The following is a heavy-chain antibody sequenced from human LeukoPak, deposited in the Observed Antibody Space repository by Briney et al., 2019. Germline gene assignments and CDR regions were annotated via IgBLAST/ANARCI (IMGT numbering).Heavy chain of an antibody. V-gene: IGHV3-23*01. J-gene: IGHJ4*02. CDR3: AKVSGYSEDY. Sequence: GGSLRLSCAASGFTFSSYGMHWVRQAPGKGLEWVSVISGSGGSTYYADSVKGRFTISRDNSKNTLYLQMNSLRAEDTAVYYCAKVSGYSEDYWGQGTLVTVSS. CDR1: GFTFSSYG. CDR2: ISGSGGST. D-gene: IGHD5-18*01.